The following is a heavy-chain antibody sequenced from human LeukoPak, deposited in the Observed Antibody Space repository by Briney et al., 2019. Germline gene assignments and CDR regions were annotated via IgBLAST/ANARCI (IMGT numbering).Heavy chain of an antibody. CDR2: ISSSGSTI. J-gene: IGHJ4*02. D-gene: IGHD2-2*01. CDR3: ARVYRDIVVVPAAMGVDY. V-gene: IGHV3-48*03. Sequence: GGSLRLSCAASGFTFSSYEMNWGRQAPGKGLGWVSYISSSGSTIYYTDSVKGRFTISRDNAKNSLYLQMNSLRAEDTAVYYCARVYRDIVVVPAAMGVDYWGQGTLVTVSS. CDR1: GFTFSSYE.